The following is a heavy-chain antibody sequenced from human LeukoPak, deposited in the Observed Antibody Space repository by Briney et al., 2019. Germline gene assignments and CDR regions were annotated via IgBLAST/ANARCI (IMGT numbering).Heavy chain of an antibody. V-gene: IGHV3-64D*09. CDR2: ISSNGGST. CDR3: ASASYSSSWYYFDY. D-gene: IGHD6-13*01. CDR1: GFTFSSYA. J-gene: IGHJ4*02. Sequence: GGSLRLSCSASGFTFSSYAMHWVRQAPGKGLEYVSAISSNGGSTYYADSVKGRFTISRDNSKNTLYLQMSSLRAEDTAVYYCASASYSSSWYYFDYWGQGTLVTVSS.